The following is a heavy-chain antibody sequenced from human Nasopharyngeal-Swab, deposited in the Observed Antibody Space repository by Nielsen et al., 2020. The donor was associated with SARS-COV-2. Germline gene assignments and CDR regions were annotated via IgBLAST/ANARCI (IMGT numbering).Heavy chain of an antibody. CDR1: GFTFSSYA. D-gene: IGHD1-26*01. Sequence: GGSLRLSCAASGFTFSSYAMSWVRQAPGKGLEWVSAISGSGGSTYYADSVKGRFTISRGNSKNTLYLQMNSLRAEDTAVYYCARDSIVGATVFDYWGQGTLVTVSS. CDR2: ISGSGGST. V-gene: IGHV3-23*01. J-gene: IGHJ4*02. CDR3: ARDSIVGATVFDY.